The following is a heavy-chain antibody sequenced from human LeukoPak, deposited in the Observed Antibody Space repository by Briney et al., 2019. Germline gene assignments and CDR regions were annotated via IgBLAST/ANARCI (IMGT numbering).Heavy chain of an antibody. CDR3: TRSDCSSGRCPGFDN. V-gene: IGHV6-1*01. CDR1: GDSVSSNSAA. D-gene: IGHD6-19*01. Sequence: SQTLSLTCGISGDSVSSNSAAWNWIRQSPSRGLEWLGRTYYRSKWFINYAPFVKSRIIINPDTPKNQVSLQLNSVTPEDTAVHYCTRSDCSSGRCPGFDNWGQGTLVTVSS. J-gene: IGHJ4*02. CDR2: TYYRSKWFI.